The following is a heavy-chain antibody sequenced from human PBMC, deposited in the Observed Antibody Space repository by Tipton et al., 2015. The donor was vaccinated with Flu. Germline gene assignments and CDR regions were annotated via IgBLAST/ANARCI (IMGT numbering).Heavy chain of an antibody. V-gene: IGHV4-4*07. CDR3: ARPNLGYGRGAFDI. Sequence: TLSLTCTVSGDSISSYYWSWIRQPAGKGLEWIGRVYTSGSTNYNPSLKSRVTISVDTSKNQFSLKLSSVTAADTAVYYCARPNLGYGRGAFDIWGQGTMVTVSS. CDR1: GDSISSYY. D-gene: IGHD6-25*01. CDR2: VYTSGST. J-gene: IGHJ3*02.